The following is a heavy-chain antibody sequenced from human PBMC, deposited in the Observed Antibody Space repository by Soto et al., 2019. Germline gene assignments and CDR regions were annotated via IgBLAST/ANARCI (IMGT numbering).Heavy chain of an antibody. V-gene: IGHV1-2*02. CDR2: INPNSGNT. CDR3: ARELSSRSAKIYFYGIDV. D-gene: IGHD2-2*01. CDR1: GYTFIDYY. Sequence: QVQLVQSGAEVKKPGASVKVSCKASGYTFIDYYMHWVRQAPGQGLEWMGWINPNSGNTDYAQKFQGRVNMTRDTSIRTAYMELSRLGSDDTAVYFCARELSSRSAKIYFYGIDVWGQGTTVTVSS. J-gene: IGHJ6*02.